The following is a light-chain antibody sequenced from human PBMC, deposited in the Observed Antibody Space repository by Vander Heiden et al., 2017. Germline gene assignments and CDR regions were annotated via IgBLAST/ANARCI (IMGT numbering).Light chain of an antibody. V-gene: IGLV6-57*04. J-gene: IGLJ3*02. CDR1: SGSIASNK. CDR3: QSYDSSNHGV. CDR2: EDN. Sequence: NLMLTQPHPASESPGKTVTISCTRRSGSIASNKGPRDQQCPGRAPTTVIYEDNQGPSGVPDLFSGSIDSSSSSASLTISGLKTEDEADYYCQSYDSSNHGVFGGGTKLTVL.